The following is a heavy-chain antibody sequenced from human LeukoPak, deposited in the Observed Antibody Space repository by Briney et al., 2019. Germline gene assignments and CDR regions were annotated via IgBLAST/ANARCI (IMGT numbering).Heavy chain of an antibody. CDR2: IKEDGSEK. V-gene: IGHV3-7*05. CDR1: GSTFSAYW. CDR3: GTVAAGYYFDN. D-gene: IGHD3-9*01. J-gene: IGHJ4*02. Sequence: QPGGSLRLSCAASGSTFSAYWMSWVRQAPGKGLEWVANIKEDGSEKSYVESVKGRFTISRDNTKKSLYLQINSVRAEDTALYYCGTVAAGYYFDNWGQGTLVTVSS.